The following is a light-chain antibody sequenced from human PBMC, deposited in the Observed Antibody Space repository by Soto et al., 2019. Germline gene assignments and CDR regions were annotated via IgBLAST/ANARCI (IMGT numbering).Light chain of an antibody. CDR1: NSNIGNNY. J-gene: IGLJ1*01. V-gene: IGLV1-51*01. Sequence: SVLTQPPSVSAAPGQKVTISCSGSNSNIGNNYVSWYQQLPGTAPKVLIVDNNERPSGIPDRFSGSKSATSATLGITGLQTGDEADYYCGAWDTSLSAYVFGTGTKVTVL. CDR3: GAWDTSLSAYV. CDR2: DNN.